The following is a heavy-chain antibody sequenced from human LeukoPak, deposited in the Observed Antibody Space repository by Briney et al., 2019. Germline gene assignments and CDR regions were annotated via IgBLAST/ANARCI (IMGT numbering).Heavy chain of an antibody. CDR1: GFTLGDYA. D-gene: IGHD2/OR15-2a*01. Sequence: PGGSLRLSCTTSGFTLGDYAMARVRQTPERGLECVGSIREKASGGTTEYPASVKGRFTVSRDDSRSIAYLQMDSLKIEDTAVYYCSRWRVTSMLYSWGQGTLVTVSS. V-gene: IGHV3-49*04. CDR2: IREKASGGTT. J-gene: IGHJ4*02. CDR3: SRWRVTSMLYS.